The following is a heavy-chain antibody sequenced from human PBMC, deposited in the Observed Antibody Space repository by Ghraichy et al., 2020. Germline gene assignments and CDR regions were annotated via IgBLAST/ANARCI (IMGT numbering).Heavy chain of an antibody. Sequence: SQTLSLTCTVSGGSISSGSYYWSWIRQPAGKGLEWIGRIYTSGSTNYNPSLKSRVTISVDTSKNQFSLKLSSVTAADTAVYYCARGGAYWNYDSSGYGNLGQGTLVTVSS. D-gene: IGHD3-22*01. CDR2: IYTSGST. V-gene: IGHV4-61*02. CDR3: ARGGAYWNYDSSGYGN. J-gene: IGHJ4*02. CDR1: GGSISSGSYY.